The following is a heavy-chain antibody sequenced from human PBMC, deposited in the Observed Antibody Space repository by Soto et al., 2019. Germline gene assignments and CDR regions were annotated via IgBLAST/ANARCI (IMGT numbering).Heavy chain of an antibody. J-gene: IGHJ4*02. Sequence: SETLSLTCTLSGGSINYYYWTWIRQPPGKGLEWMGYSYYSGTTTNYNPSLKSRVTLSVDTSKNQFYLKLSSVTAADTAVYYCARLGGSYAVPHFDYSGQGTLVTVSS. CDR3: ARLGGSYAVPHFDY. D-gene: IGHD1-26*01. V-gene: IGHV4-59*08. CDR1: GGSINYYY. CDR2: SYYSGTT.